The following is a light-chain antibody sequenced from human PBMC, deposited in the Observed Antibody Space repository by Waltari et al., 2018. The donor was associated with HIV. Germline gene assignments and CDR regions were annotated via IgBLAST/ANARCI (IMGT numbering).Light chain of an antibody. CDR3: CSYTGSSTRRPYV. Sequence: QSALTQPASVSGSPGQSITISCTGTSSDVGSYNLVSWYQQHPGQAPKVMIYEGSKRPSGVSNRFSGSKSGNTASLTSSGLQAEDEADYYCCSYTGSSTRRPYVFGTGTKVTVL. J-gene: IGLJ1*01. V-gene: IGLV2-23*01. CDR1: SSDVGSYNL. CDR2: EGS.